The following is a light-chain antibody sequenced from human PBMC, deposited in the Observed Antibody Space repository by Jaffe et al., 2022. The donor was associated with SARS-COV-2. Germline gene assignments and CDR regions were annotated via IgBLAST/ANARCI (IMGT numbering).Light chain of an antibody. J-gene: IGLJ3*02. CDR1: SSNIGSNY. CDR2: RNN. CDR3: AAWDDSLSVCV. V-gene: IGLV1-47*01. Sequence: QSVLTQPPSASGTPGQRVTISCSGSSSNIGSNYVYWYQQFPGTAPKLLIYRNNQRPSGVPDRFSGSKSGTSASLAISGLRSEDEADYYCAAWDDSLSVCVFGGGTKLTVL.